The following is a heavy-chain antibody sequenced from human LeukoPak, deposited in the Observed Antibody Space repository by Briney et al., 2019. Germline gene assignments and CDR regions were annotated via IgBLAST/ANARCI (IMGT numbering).Heavy chain of an antibody. Sequence: GESLKISCKGSEYSFTSYWIGWVRQMPGKGLEWMGIIYPGDSDTRYSPSFQGQVTISADKSISTAYLQWSSLKASDTAMYYCARQRGITGTTRPSYMDVWGKGTTVTVSS. D-gene: IGHD1-7*01. CDR1: EYSFTSYW. V-gene: IGHV5-51*01. CDR2: IYPGDSDT. CDR3: ARQRGITGTTRPSYMDV. J-gene: IGHJ6*03.